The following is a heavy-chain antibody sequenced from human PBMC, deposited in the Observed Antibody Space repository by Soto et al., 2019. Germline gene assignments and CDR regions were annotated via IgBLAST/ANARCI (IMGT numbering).Heavy chain of an antibody. J-gene: IGHJ4*02. CDR2: MNPNNNNT. Sequence: QVQLVQSGAEVKKPGASVKVSCKASGYTFTSYDINWVRQATRQGLEWMGWMNPNNNNTGYAQKFQGRVTMTRNTSISTAYMELSSLGSEDTAVYYCARGPHPYFNDYWGQGTLVTVSS. CDR3: ARGPHPYFNDY. CDR1: GYTFTSYD. D-gene: IGHD2-8*01. V-gene: IGHV1-8*01.